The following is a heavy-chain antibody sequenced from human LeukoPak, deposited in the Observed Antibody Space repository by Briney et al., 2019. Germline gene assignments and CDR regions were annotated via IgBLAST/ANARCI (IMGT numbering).Heavy chain of an antibody. CDR1: GFTLRGYW. CDR3: AREYSGKFQTHFYYYMDI. CDR2: INSNGDRT. D-gene: IGHD1-26*01. Sequence: GGSLRLSCAASGFTLRGYWMHWVRQALGKGLVWVSRINSNGDRTTYADSVKGRFTISRDNAKSTIYLQMNSLRADDTAVYFCAREYSGKFQTHFYYYMDIWGNGTTVTVSS. J-gene: IGHJ6*03. V-gene: IGHV3-74*03.